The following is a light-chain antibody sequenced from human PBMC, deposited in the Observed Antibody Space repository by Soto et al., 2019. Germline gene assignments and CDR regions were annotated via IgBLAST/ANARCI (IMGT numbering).Light chain of an antibody. V-gene: IGLV2-14*03. CDR1: SSDIGAYNF. CDR3: TSWTTSTTMI. J-gene: IGLJ2*01. CDR2: DVN. Sequence: QSALTQPASVSGSPGQSITISCTGTSSDIGAYNFVYWYQQPPGKAPKLILYDVNIRPSGVSNRFSGSKSGNTASLTISGLDADDEDDYYCTSWTTSTTMIFGGGTKLTVL.